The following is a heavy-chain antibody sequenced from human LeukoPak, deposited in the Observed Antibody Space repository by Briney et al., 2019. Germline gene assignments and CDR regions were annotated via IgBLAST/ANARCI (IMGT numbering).Heavy chain of an antibody. J-gene: IGHJ4*02. Sequence: GGSLRLSCAASGFTFSSYAMSWVRQAPGKGLEWVSAISGSGGSTYYADSVKGRFTISRDNSKNTLYLQMNSLRAEDTAVYYCANTQGVVTAMFDYWGQGTLVTVSS. CDR1: GFTFSSYA. CDR2: ISGSGGST. CDR3: ANTQGVVTAMFDY. D-gene: IGHD2-21*02. V-gene: IGHV3-23*01.